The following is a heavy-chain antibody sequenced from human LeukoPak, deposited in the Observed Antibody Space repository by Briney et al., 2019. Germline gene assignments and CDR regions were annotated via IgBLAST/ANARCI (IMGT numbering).Heavy chain of an antibody. CDR3: AREPISSGTYYPRSDY. D-gene: IGHD3-10*01. Sequence: ASVKVSCKASGYIFANYGFAWVRQAPGQGLEWMGWINTYNGNTKYSQKLQGRVTVTTDTSTSTAYMELRSPASDDTAVYYCAREPISSGTYYPRSDYWGQGTLVTVSS. CDR2: INTYNGNT. V-gene: IGHV1-18*01. CDR1: GYIFANYG. J-gene: IGHJ4*02.